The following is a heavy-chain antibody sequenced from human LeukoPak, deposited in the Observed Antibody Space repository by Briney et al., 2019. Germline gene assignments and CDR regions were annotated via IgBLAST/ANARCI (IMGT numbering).Heavy chain of an antibody. CDR1: GFTFRSYG. CDR2: IRYDGYNQ. CDR3: AKDGTDYGRNSYDWYFAL. D-gene: IGHD4-23*01. Sequence: PGGSLRLSCVASGFTFRSYGMHWVRQAPGRGLEWVTFIRYDGYNQFYTDSVKGRFTISRDNSQNTVSLQMNSLRTEDTAVYYCAKDGTDYGRNSYDWYFALWGRGTRVTVSS. V-gene: IGHV3-30*02. J-gene: IGHJ2*01.